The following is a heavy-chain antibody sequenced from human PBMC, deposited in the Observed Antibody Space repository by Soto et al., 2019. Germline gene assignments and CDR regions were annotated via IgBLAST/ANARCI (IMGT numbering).Heavy chain of an antibody. V-gene: IGHV4-31*03. Sequence: PSETLSLTCTVSGGSISSGGYYWSWIRQHPGKGLEWIGYIYYSGSTYYNPSLQSRVTISVDTSKNQFSLKLSSVTAADTAVYYWARDRRDSYGWGYYGMDVWGQGTTVTVSS. CDR1: GGSISSGGYY. J-gene: IGHJ6*02. D-gene: IGHD5-18*01. CDR2: IYYSGST. CDR3: ARDRRDSYGWGYYGMDV.